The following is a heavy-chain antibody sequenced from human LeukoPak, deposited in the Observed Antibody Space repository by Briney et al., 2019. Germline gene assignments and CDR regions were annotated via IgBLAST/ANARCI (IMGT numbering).Heavy chain of an antibody. J-gene: IGHJ4*02. D-gene: IGHD6-19*01. CDR1: GFTFSSYW. CDR2: IKQDGSEK. V-gene: IGHV3-7*01. CDR3: ARVSSGWPLDY. Sequence: GGSLRLPCAASGFTFSSYWMSWVRQAPGKGLEWVANIKQDGSEKYYVDSVKGRFTISRDNAKNSLYLQMNSLRAEDTAVYYCARVSSGWPLDYWGQGTLVTVSS.